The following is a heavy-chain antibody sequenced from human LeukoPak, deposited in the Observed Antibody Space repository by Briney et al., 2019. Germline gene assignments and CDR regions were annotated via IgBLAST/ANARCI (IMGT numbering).Heavy chain of an antibody. V-gene: IGHV3-11*06. CDR2: ISSSSTYT. Sequence: GGSLRLSCAASGFTFSDYYMSWIRQAPGKGLEWVSYISSSSTYTNYADSVKGRFTISRDNAKNSLFLQMNSLRAEDTAVYYCARWYWSSFDYWGQGTLVTVSS. CDR1: GFTFSDYY. J-gene: IGHJ4*02. D-gene: IGHD2-8*02. CDR3: ARWYWSSFDY.